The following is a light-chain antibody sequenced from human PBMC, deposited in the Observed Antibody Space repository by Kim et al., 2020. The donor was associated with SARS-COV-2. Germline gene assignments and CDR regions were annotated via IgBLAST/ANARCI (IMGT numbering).Light chain of an antibody. CDR3: QQYTSYSIT. CDR2: KAS. CDR1: QSISSW. Sequence: DIQMTQSPSPLSASVGDRVTVTCRASQSISSWLAWYQQKPGKAPKLLIYKASSLESGVPSRFSGSGSGTEFTLTISSLQPDDFATYYCQQYTSYSITFGQGTRLEIK. J-gene: IGKJ5*01. V-gene: IGKV1-5*03.